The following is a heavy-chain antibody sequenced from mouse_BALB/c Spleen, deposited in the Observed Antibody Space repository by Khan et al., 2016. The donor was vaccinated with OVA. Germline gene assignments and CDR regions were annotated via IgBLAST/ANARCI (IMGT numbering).Heavy chain of an antibody. J-gene: IGHJ1*01. CDR3: ARSGTTVVAYWYFDV. CDR2: IHYSGST. V-gene: IGHV3-1*02. D-gene: IGHD1-1*01. CDR1: GYSITSGYS. Sequence: DVKLQESGPDLVKPSQSLSLTCTVTGYSITSGYSWHWIRQFPGNKLEWMGYIHYSGSTNYNPSLKSRISITRDPSKNQFFLQLNSVTTEDTATYYCARSGTTVVAYWYFDVWGAGTTVTVSS.